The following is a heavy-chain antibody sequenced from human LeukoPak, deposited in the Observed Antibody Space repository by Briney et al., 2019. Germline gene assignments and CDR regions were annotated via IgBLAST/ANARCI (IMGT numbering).Heavy chain of an antibody. CDR1: GGSINIYY. J-gene: IGHJ2*01. CDR3: ARVYYSSSYDYWYFDL. V-gene: IGHV4-4*07. Sequence: SETLSLTCTVSGGSINIYYWSWIRQPAGKGLEWIGRIYTSGSTNYNRSLKSRVTISVDTSKNQFSLKLSSVTAADTAVYYCARVYYSSSYDYWYFDLWGRGTLVTVSS. CDR2: IYTSGST. D-gene: IGHD6-13*01.